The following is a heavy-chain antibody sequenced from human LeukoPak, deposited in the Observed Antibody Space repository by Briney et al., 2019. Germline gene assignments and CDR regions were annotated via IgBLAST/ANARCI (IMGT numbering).Heavy chain of an antibody. J-gene: IGHJ4*02. CDR2: INPNSGGT. V-gene: IGHV1-2*02. CDR3: ARVSRLLFY. Sequence: GASVKVSCKASGYTVTDYFMHWVRQAPGQGLEWMGWINPNSGGTNYAQKVQGRVTMTRDTSISTAYMELSRLRSDDTAVYYCARVSRLLFYWGQGTLVTVSS. CDR1: GYTVTDYF. D-gene: IGHD3-3*01.